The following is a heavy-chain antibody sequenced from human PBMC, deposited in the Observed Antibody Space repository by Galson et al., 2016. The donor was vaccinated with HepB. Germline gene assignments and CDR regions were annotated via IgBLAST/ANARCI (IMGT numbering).Heavy chain of an antibody. CDR1: GFTFTNYG. CDR3: ARGAIRYFDCLDS. J-gene: IGHJ4*02. CDR2: IWYDGTNK. V-gene: IGHV3-33*01. D-gene: IGHD3-9*01. Sequence: SLRLSCAASGFTFTNYGMHWVRQSPGKGLEWLAVIWYDGTNKYYADSVRDRFTISRDNSKDTLYLEMNSLTAADTAVNYCARGAIRYFDCLDSWGQGTLVTVSS.